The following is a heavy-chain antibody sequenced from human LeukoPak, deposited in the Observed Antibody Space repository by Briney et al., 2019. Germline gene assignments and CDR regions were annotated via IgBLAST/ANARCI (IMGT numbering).Heavy chain of an antibody. CDR2: INAANGNT. J-gene: IGHJ4*02. CDR3: ARDFGIAAAGTWGGPHY. CDR1: GYTFTTYA. D-gene: IGHD6-13*01. Sequence: GASVKVSCKASGYTFTTYAMRWVRQAPGQRPEWMGWINAANGNTKYSQKFQGRVTMTTDTSTSTAYMELRSLRSDDTAVYYCARDFGIAAAGTWGGPHYWGQGTLVTVSS. V-gene: IGHV1-3*01.